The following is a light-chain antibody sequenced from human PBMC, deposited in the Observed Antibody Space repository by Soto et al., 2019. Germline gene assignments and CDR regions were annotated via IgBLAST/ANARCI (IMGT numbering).Light chain of an antibody. CDR2: GAS. V-gene: IGKV3-20*01. J-gene: IGKJ1*01. Sequence: EIVLTQSPGTLSLSPGERATLSCRASQSVSSGYLAWYQQKPGQAPRLFINGASTRAPGIPDRFSGSGSGTDFTLTISRLEPEDFAVYYCQQYVSSPRTFGQGTKGDIK. CDR1: QSVSSGY. CDR3: QQYVSSPRT.